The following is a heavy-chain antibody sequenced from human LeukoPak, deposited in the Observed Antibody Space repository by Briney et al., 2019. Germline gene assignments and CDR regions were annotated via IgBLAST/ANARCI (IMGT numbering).Heavy chain of an antibody. J-gene: IGHJ4*02. CDR3: ARALTGTFWADWSEYDY. D-gene: IGHD3-9*01. V-gene: IGHV1-18*01. CDR1: GYTFTSYG. CDR2: ISVYNGNT. Sequence: ASVKVSCKSSGYTFTSYGISWVRQAPGQGLEWMGWISVYNGNTNYAQKFQGRVTMTTDTSTSTAYMELRSLRSDDTAVYYCARALTGTFWADWSEYDYWGQGTLVTVPS.